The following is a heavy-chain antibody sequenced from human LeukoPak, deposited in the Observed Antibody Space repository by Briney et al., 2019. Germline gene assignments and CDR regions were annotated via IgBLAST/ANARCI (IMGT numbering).Heavy chain of an antibody. J-gene: IGHJ5*02. D-gene: IGHD3-3*01. CDR1: GYTFTSYD. V-gene: IGHV1-8*01. Sequence: ASVKVSCKASGYTFTSYDINWVRQATGQGLEWMGWMNPNSGNTGYAQKFQGRVTMTRNTFISTAYMELSSLRSEDTAVYYCARVFADPNWFDPWGQGTLVTVSS. CDR3: ARVFADPNWFDP. CDR2: MNPNSGNT.